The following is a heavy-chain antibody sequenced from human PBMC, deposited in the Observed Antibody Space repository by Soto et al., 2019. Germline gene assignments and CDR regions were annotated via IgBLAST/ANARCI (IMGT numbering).Heavy chain of an antibody. Sequence: GGSLRLSCAASGFTFSSYGMHWVRQAPGKGLEWVAVIWYDGSNKYYADSVKGRFTISRDNSKNTLYLQMNSLRAEDTAVYYCARGDTAMVTIHDAFDIWGQGTMVTVSS. V-gene: IGHV3-33*01. CDR2: IWYDGSNK. J-gene: IGHJ3*02. CDR3: ARGDTAMVTIHDAFDI. D-gene: IGHD5-18*01. CDR1: GFTFSSYG.